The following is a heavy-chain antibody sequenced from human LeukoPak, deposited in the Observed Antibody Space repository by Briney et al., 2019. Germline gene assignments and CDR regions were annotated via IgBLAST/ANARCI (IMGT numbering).Heavy chain of an antibody. Sequence: SVKVSCKASGGTFSSYAISWVRQAPGQGLEWMGGIIPIFGTANYAQKFQGRVTITADESTSAAYMELSSLRSEDTAVYYCARLYSGSYQGHAFDIWGQGTMVTVSS. D-gene: IGHD1-26*01. CDR3: ARLYSGSYQGHAFDI. J-gene: IGHJ3*02. V-gene: IGHV1-69*13. CDR1: GGTFSSYA. CDR2: IIPIFGTA.